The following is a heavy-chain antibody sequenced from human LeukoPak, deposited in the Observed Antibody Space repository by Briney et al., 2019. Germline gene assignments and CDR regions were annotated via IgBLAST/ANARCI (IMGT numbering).Heavy chain of an antibody. CDR3: ARSGVLRYFDWFPPADDAFDT. J-gene: IGHJ3*02. CDR1: GGSISSYY. Sequence: SETLSLTCTVSGGSISSYYWSWIRQPPGKGLEWIGYIYYSGSTNYNPSLKSRVTISVDTSKNQFSLKLSSVTAADTAVYYCARSGVLRYFDWFPPADDAFDTWGQGTMVTVSS. CDR2: IYYSGST. D-gene: IGHD3-9*01. V-gene: IGHV4-59*01.